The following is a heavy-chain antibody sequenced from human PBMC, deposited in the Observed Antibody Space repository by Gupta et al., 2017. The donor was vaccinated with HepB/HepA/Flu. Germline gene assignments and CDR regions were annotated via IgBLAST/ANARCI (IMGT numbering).Heavy chain of an antibody. J-gene: IGHJ4*02. CDR2: ISGSATTT. V-gene: IGHV3-23*01. Sequence: EVQLLQSGGALVQPGGSLRLSCSVSGFTFRTYAMSWLRQAPGKGLEWVSGISGSATTTNYADSVKGRFTISRDNSKNTLSLQMSSLRAEDTAIYYCAKALYGGFDYWGQGTLVTVSS. D-gene: IGHD2-8*01. CDR3: AKALYGGFDY. CDR1: GFTFRTYA.